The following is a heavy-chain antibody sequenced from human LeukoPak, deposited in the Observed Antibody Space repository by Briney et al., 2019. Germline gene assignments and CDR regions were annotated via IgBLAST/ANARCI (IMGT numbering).Heavy chain of an antibody. V-gene: IGHV3-30*02. D-gene: IGHD2-2*01. CDR1: GFTFSSYG. Sequence: GGSLRLFCAASGFTFSSYGMHWVRQAPGKGLEWVAFIRYDGSNKYYADSVKGRFTISRDNSKNTLYLQMNSLRAEDTAVYYCAKDRAEKYQLLEFFDYWGQGTLVTVSS. J-gene: IGHJ4*02. CDR3: AKDRAEKYQLLEFFDY. CDR2: IRYDGSNK.